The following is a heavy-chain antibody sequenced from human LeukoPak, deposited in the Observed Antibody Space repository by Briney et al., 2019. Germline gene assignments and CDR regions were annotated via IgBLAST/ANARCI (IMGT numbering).Heavy chain of an antibody. J-gene: IGHJ6*03. CDR2: IRYDGSSK. Sequence: GGSLRLSCAASGFTFSNYGMHWVRQAPGKGLEWVAFIRYDGSSKYYADSVKGRFTISRDNSKNTLYLQMNSLRAEDTAVYYCAKDIAIFGMVSYYMNVWGKGTTVTVSS. D-gene: IGHD3-3*01. CDR3: AKDIAIFGMVSYYMNV. CDR1: GFTFSNYG. V-gene: IGHV3-30*02.